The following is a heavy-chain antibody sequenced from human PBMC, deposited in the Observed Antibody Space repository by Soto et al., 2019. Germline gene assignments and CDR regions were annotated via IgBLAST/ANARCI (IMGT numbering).Heavy chain of an antibody. D-gene: IGHD1-26*01. J-gene: IGHJ4*02. V-gene: IGHV3-33*01. CDR3: ARMGGSFAPDY. CDR1: GFTFSSYG. Sequence: GGSLRLSCAASGFTFSSYGMHWVRQAPGKGLEWVAVIWYDGSNKYYADSVKGRFTISRDNSKNTLYLQMNSLRAEDTAVYYCARMGGSFAPDYWGQGTLVTVSS. CDR2: IWYDGSNK.